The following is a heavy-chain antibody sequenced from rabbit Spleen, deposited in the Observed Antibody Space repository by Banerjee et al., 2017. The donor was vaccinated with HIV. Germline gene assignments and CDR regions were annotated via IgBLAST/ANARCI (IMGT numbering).Heavy chain of an antibody. Sequence: QSLEESGGDLVKPGASLTLTCKASGFSFSSSYYICWVRQAPGKGLEWIGCIYTDSSGSTAYASWAKGRFTISKTSSTTVTLQMTSLTAADTATYFCARGSAAMTMVITGYYLNLWGPGTLVTVS. D-gene: IGHD2-1*01. CDR1: GFSFSSSYY. J-gene: IGHJ4*01. CDR2: IYTDSSGST. V-gene: IGHV1S40*01. CDR3: ARGSAAMTMVITGYYLNL.